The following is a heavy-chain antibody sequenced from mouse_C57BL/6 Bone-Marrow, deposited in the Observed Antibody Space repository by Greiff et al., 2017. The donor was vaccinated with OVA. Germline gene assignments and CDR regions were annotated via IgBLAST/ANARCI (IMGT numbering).Heavy chain of an antibody. J-gene: IGHJ4*01. CDR1: GYTFTDYE. D-gene: IGHD2-14*01. CDR2: IDPETGGT. Sequence: VQLQQSGAELVRPGASVTLSCKASGYTFTDYEMHWVKQTPVHGLEWIGAIDPETGGTAYNQKFKGKAILTAAKSSSTAYMELRSLTSEDSAVYYCARGLRYYYAMDYWGQGTSVTVSS. CDR3: ARGLRYYYAMDY. V-gene: IGHV1-15*01.